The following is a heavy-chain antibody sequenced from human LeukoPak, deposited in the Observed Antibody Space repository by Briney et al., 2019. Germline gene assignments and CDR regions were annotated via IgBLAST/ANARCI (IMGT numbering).Heavy chain of an antibody. J-gene: IGHJ5*02. CDR3: ARFYYYGSGSYPNWFDP. V-gene: IGHV4-4*07. Sequence: SETLSLTCTVSGGSISSHYWNWIRQPAGKGLEWIGRIYTSGSTNYNPSLKSRVTMSVDTSKNQFSLKLSSVTAADTAVYYCARFYYYGSGSYPNWFDPWGQGTLVTVSS. D-gene: IGHD3-10*01. CDR2: IYTSGST. CDR1: GGSISSHY.